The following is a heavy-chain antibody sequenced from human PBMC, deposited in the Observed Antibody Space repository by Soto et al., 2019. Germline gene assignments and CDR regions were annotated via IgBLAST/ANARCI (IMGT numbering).Heavy chain of an antibody. Sequence: ASVKVSCKASGYTFTGYYMHWVRQAPGQGLEWMGWINPNSGGTNYAQKFQGWVTMTRDTSISTAYMELSRLRSDDTAVYYCARDVGPGIAEFDYWGQGTLVTVSS. V-gene: IGHV1-2*04. D-gene: IGHD6-13*01. CDR1: GYTFTGYY. J-gene: IGHJ4*02. CDR2: INPNSGGT. CDR3: ARDVGPGIAEFDY.